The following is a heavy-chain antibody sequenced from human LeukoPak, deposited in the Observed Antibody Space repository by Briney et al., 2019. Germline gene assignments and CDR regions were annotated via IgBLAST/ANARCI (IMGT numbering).Heavy chain of an antibody. CDR3: ANPSGSYSAFDI. D-gene: IGHD1-26*01. V-gene: IGHV1-69*01. Sequence: SVKVSCKASGGTFSSYAISWVRQAPGQGLEWMGGIIPIFGTANYAQKFQGRVTITADESTSTAYMELSSLRSEDTAVYYCANPSGSYSAFDIWGQGTMATVSS. CDR2: IIPIFGTA. CDR1: GGTFSSYA. J-gene: IGHJ3*02.